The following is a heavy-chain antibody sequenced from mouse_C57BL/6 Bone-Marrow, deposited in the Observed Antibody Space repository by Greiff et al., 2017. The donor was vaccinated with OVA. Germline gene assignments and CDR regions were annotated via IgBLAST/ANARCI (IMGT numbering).Heavy chain of an antibody. CDR1: GFTFSDYY. Sequence: EVKLVESGGGLVQSGRSLRLSCATSGFTFSDYYMEWVRQAPGKGLEWIAARRNKANDSTTEYSAPVKGRFIASKDTTQSKLYRQKNTRRAEDTAIDYCVRDFNYCSSGGAMDYWGQGTSVTVSS. CDR3: VRDFNYCSSGGAMDY. J-gene: IGHJ4*01. CDR2: RRNKANDSTT. D-gene: IGHD1-1*01. V-gene: IGHV7-1*01.